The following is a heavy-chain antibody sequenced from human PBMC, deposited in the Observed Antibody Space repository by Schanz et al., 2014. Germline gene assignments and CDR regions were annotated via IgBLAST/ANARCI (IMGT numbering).Heavy chain of an antibody. D-gene: IGHD2-15*01. J-gene: IGHJ4*02. CDR2: ISRDGTTS. Sequence: EVQLVESGGGLVKPGGSLRLSCAASGYTVSSNYMSWVRQAPGKGLEWLSYISRDGTTSYYADSVKGRFTISRDNSKDTVYLQMNSLRAEDTAVYYCARDLAGGGNDVWGQGTLVTVSS. CDR1: GYTVSSNY. CDR3: ARDLAGGGNDV. V-gene: IGHV3-48*01.